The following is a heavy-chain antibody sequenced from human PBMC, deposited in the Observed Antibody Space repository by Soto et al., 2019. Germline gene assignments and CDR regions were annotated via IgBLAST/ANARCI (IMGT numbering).Heavy chain of an antibody. D-gene: IGHD1-1*01. CDR1: GGSVSSSSYY. Sequence: QLQLQESGPGLVKPSETLSLTCTVSGGSVSSSSYYWGWVRQPPGKGLEWIGSVYYSGSTYYNPSLESGVTISVDKSKNHFSLKLISLSAADTALYYCGRLEALATISYSFDYGGQGALVTVSS. CDR3: GRLEALATISYSFDY. V-gene: IGHV4-39*01. J-gene: IGHJ4*02. CDR2: VYYSGST.